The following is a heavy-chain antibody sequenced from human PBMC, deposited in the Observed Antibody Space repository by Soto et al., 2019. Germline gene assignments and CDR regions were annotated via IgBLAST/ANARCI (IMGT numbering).Heavy chain of an antibody. V-gene: IGHV3-30-3*01. CDR3: AKETVEATYSFYGMDV. CDR1: GFTFSSYA. CDR2: ISYDGSNK. J-gene: IGHJ6*02. D-gene: IGHD7-27*01. Sequence: PGGSLRLSCAASGFTFSSYAMHWVRQAPGKGLEWVAVISYDGSNKYYADSVEGRFTISRDNSKKMLYLQMNSLRHEDMAVYYCAKETVEATYSFYGMDVWGPGTTVTVSS.